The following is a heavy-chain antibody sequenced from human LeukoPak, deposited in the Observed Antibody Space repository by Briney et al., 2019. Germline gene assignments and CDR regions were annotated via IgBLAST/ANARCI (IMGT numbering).Heavy chain of an antibody. Sequence: PSETLSLTCTVSGGSISSSSYYWGWIRQPPGKGLEWIGYFHYSGSTNYSPSLKSRVTISIDTSKNQFSLKVSSVTAADTAVYYCARGSSWSYYFDYWGQGTLVTVSS. D-gene: IGHD6-13*01. CDR1: GGSISSSSYY. J-gene: IGHJ4*02. V-gene: IGHV4-61*05. CDR3: ARGSSWSYYFDY. CDR2: FHYSGST.